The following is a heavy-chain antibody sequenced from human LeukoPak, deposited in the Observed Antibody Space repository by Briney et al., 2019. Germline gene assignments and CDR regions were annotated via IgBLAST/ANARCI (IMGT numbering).Heavy chain of an antibody. CDR2: INPKSGGT. D-gene: IGHD6-13*01. Sequence: ASVKVSCKASGYIFTGYYMHWVRQAPGQGLEWMGWINPKSGGTNYAQKFQGRVTMTRDTSISTAYMELSRLRSDDTAVYYCAESVTAAGYYFDYWGRGTLVTVSS. CDR1: GYIFTGYY. CDR3: AESVTAAGYYFDY. V-gene: IGHV1-2*02. J-gene: IGHJ4*02.